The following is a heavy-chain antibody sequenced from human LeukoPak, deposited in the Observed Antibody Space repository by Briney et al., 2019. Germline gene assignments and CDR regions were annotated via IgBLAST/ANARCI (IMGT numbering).Heavy chain of an antibody. J-gene: IGHJ4*02. V-gene: IGHV4-38-2*01. D-gene: IGHD2-2*01. CDR3: ARNGTSSYFDY. Sequence: PSETLSLTCAVSGYTISSGYYGGWIRQAPGRGLEGIGSIYYRGSTHYNPSLKRRDTISGDTPKNQFSLKLSAVPAADTAVYYCARNGTSSYFDYWGQGPLVTVSS. CDR1: GYTISSGYY. CDR2: IYYRGST.